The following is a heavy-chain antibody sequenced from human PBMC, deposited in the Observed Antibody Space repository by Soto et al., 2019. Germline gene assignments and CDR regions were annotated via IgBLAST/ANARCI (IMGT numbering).Heavy chain of an antibody. CDR3: ATSDSSGYSDY. CDR2: IWYDGSNK. Sequence: QVQLVESGGGVVQPGRSLRLSCAASGFTFSSYGMHWVRQAPGKGLEWVAVIWYDGSNKYYADSVKGRFTISRDNSKNTLYLQMNSLRAEDTAVYYCATSDSSGYSDYWGQGTLVTVSS. D-gene: IGHD3-22*01. CDR1: GFTFSSYG. J-gene: IGHJ4*02. V-gene: IGHV3-33*01.